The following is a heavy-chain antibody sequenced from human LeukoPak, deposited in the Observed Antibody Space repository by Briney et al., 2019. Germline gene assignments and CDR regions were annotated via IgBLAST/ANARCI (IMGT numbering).Heavy chain of an antibody. J-gene: IGHJ4*02. CDR3: ARGGSYFGN. Sequence: SGTLSLTCAVSGGSISSSNWWGWVRQPPEKGLEWIGKIYHTGSAYYNPSLKSRVTISVDKSNNQFSLGLSSVTAADTAVYYCARGGSYFGNWGQGTLVTVSS. CDR1: GGSISSSNW. CDR2: IYHTGSA. V-gene: IGHV4-4*02. D-gene: IGHD1-26*01.